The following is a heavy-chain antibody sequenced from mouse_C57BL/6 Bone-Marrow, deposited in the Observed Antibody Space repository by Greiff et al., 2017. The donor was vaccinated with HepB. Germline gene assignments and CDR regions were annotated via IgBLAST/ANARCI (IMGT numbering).Heavy chain of an antibody. V-gene: IGHV1-74*01. D-gene: IGHD1-1*01. J-gene: IGHJ1*03. CDR3: AITGYYGSSYWYFDV. CDR2: IHPSDSDT. CDR1: GYTFTSYW. Sequence: QVQLQQPGAELVKPGASVKVSCKASGYTFTSYWMHWVKQRPGQGLEWIGRIHPSDSDTNYNQKFKGKATLTVDKSSSTAYMQLSSLTSADSAVYYCAITGYYGSSYWYFDVWGTGTTVTVSS.